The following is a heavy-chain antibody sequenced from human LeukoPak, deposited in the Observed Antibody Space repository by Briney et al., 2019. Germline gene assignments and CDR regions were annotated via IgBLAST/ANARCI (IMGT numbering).Heavy chain of an antibody. CDR2: IYYSGST. J-gene: IGHJ3*02. V-gene: IGHV4-39*07. D-gene: IGHD6-13*01. CDR1: GGSISSSSYY. CDR3: ARDRRIAAAGDDAFDI. Sequence: SETLSLTCTVSGGSISSSSYYWGWIRQPPGKGLEWIGSIYYSGSTYYNPSLKSRVTISVDTSKNQFSLKLSSVTAADTAVYYCARDRRIAAAGDDAFDIWGQGTMVTVSS.